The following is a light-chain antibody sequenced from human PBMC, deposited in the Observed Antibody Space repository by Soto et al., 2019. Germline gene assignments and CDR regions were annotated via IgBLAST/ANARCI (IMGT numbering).Light chain of an antibody. CDR1: QDITKF. J-gene: IGKJ1*01. CDR3: QQASGFPRT. CDR2: GAS. V-gene: IGKV1-12*01. Sequence: DIQMTQSPSSVSASVGDRITITCRASQDITKFSAWYQQTPGKAPKLLIRGASTLHSGVPSRFSGSGSGTNFSLTISSLQPEDFATYYCQQASGFPRTFGQGTKVDIK.